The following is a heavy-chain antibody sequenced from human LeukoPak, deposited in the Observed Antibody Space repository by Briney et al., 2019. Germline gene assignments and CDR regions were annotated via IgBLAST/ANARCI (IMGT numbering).Heavy chain of an antibody. J-gene: IGHJ4*02. CDR2: TYYRSKWYN. CDR3: ARSFNGFIDS. CDR1: GDSISSNSAA. D-gene: IGHD2-8*01. Sequence: SQTLSLTCAISGDSISSNSAAWDWIRQSPSRGLEWLGRTYYRSKWYNGHAVSVKSRITINPDTSKNQFSLQLNSVTPEDAAMYYCARSFNGFIDSWGQGTLVTVSS. V-gene: IGHV6-1*01.